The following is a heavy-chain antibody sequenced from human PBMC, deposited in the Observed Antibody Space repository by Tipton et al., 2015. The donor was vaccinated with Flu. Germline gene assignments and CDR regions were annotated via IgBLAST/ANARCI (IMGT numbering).Heavy chain of an antibody. Sequence: GLVKPSETLSLTCAVPGGSFDVYHLNWVRQAPGKGLEWIGEVHYSGDINYNPSLRSRVTMSVDKSNNQFSLRLISVTAADTAIYYCAREGPLEDYRSRYTYWYFDLWGRGTLVTVSS. D-gene: IGHD3-3*01. CDR1: GGSFDVYH. CDR2: VHYSGDI. J-gene: IGHJ2*01. V-gene: IGHV4-34*10. CDR3: AREGPLEDYRSRYTYWYFDL.